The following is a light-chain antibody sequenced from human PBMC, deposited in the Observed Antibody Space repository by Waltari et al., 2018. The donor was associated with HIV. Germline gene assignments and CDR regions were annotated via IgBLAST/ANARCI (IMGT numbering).Light chain of an antibody. J-gene: IGLJ1*01. Sequence: QSALTQPASVSGSPGQSITISCTGTSSDIGGFNYVSWYPQHPGKVPKLVIYDVCHRPSGVSHRCSVAKSGDTASLPISGLQAEDEADYYCTSYTTSSTCVFGTGTKVTVL. CDR2: DVC. V-gene: IGLV2-14*03. CDR1: SSDIGGFNY. CDR3: TSYTTSSTCV.